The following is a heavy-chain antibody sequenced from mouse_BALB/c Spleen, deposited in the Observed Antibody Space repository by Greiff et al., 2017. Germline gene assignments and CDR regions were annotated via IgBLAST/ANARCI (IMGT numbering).Heavy chain of an antibody. D-gene: IGHD1-1*01. CDR1: GYTFTDYN. Sequence: VQLQQSGPELVKPGASVKISCKASGYTFTDYNMHWVKQSHGKSLEWIGYIYPYNGGTGYNQKFKSKATLTVDNSSSTAYMELRSLTSEDSAVYYCARGDYYGSSFFPYAMDYWGQGTSVTVSS. CDR2: IYPYNGGT. CDR3: ARGDYYGSSFFPYAMDY. J-gene: IGHJ4*01. V-gene: IGHV1S29*02.